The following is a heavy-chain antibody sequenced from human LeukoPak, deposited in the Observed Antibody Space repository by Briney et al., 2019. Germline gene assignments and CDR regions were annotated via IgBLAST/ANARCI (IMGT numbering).Heavy chain of an antibody. CDR2: IRYDGSNK. D-gene: IGHD5-18*01. V-gene: IGHV3-30*02. J-gene: IGHJ4*02. CDR1: GFTFSSYG. Sequence: GGSLRLSCAASGFTFSSYGMDWVRQAPGKGLEWVAFIRYDGSNKYYADSVKGRFTISRDNSKNTLYLQMNSLRAEDTAVYYCAKGSGYSYGSYDYWGQGTLVTVSS. CDR3: AKGSGYSYGSYDY.